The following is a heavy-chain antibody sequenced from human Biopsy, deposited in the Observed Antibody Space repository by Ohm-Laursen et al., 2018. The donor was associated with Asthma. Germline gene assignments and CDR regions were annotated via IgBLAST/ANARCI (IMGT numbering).Heavy chain of an antibody. CDR1: GFVFSQSG. Sequence: SLRLSCAASGFVFSQSGMHWVRQAPGEGLEWVALVSPDGHNKYYEDSVKGRFTISRDNSRNRLYLQINRLTVEDSAVYFCARQSGQDYGDSSGFDIWGQGTKVAVSS. D-gene: IGHD3-22*01. CDR2: VSPDGHNK. J-gene: IGHJ3*02. CDR3: ARQSGQDYGDSSGFDI. V-gene: IGHV3-30*03.